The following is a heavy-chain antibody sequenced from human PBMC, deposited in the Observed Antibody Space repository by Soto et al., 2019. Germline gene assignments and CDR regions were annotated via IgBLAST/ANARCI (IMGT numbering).Heavy chain of an antibody. J-gene: IGHJ6*02. CDR3: ARGGGYYYDSSGSLQRGHYYYYGMDV. CDR1: GGTFSSYA. CDR2: IIPIFGTA. V-gene: IGHV1-69*13. D-gene: IGHD3-22*01. Sequence: VASVKVSCKASGGTFSSYAISWVRQAPGQGLEWMGGIIPIFGTANYAQKFQGRVTITADESTSTAYMELSSLRSEDTAVYYCARGGGYYYDSSGSLQRGHYYYYGMDVWGQGTTVTVSS.